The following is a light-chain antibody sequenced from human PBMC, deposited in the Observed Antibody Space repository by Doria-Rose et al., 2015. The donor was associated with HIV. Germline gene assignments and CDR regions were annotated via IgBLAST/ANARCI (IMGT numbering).Light chain of an antibody. CDR2: DVN. Sequence: GKVPKLLIYDVNKRPSGVSSRFSGSKSGNTASLTISGLQPEDEADYYCCSFAASSTSLIFGGGTKLTVL. V-gene: IGLV2-23*02. CDR3: CSFAASSTSLI. J-gene: IGLJ2*01.